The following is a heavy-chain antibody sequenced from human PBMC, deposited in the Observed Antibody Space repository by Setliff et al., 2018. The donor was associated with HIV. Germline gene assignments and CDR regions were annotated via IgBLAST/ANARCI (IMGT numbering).Heavy chain of an antibody. CDR3: ARDRAYCSSGSCYRPLVYYFYYMDV. J-gene: IGHJ6*03. CDR2: VRPYNADK. Sequence: GASVKVSCKASGYTLKSFGITWVRQAPGQGLEWMGWVRPYNADKNYAQKFQGRVTMTSDTSISTAYLELSGLTSDDTAIYYCARDRAYCSSGSCYRPLVYYFYYMDVWGTGTTVTV. D-gene: IGHD2-15*01. V-gene: IGHV1-18*01. CDR1: GYTLKSFG.